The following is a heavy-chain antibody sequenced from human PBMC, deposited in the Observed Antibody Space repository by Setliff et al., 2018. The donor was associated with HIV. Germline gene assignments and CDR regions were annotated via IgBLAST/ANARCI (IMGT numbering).Heavy chain of an antibody. CDR2: IYHSGST. J-gene: IGHJ4*02. D-gene: IGHD2-2*01. Sequence: LSLTCAVYGGSFSGYYWSWIRQPPGKGLEWIGSIYHSGSTYYNPSLKSRVTISVDTSKKQFSLKLSSVTAADTAVYYCARLMPNWDYFDYWGQGTQVTV. CDR1: GGSFSGYY. V-gene: IGHV4-34*01. CDR3: ARLMPNWDYFDY.